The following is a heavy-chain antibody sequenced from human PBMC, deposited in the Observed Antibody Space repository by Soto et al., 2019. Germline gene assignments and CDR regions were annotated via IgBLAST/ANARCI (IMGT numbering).Heavy chain of an antibody. CDR1: GFTFSSSS. V-gene: IGHV3-48*02. Sequence: GGSLRLSCAASGFTFSSSSMNWVRQAPGKGLEGVSDIGSSSSTIYYADSVKGRVTISSDNYNNSLYLQMNSLRDEDTAVYYCARAGYKYDSSACISHRDXWGQGTLVTVSX. CDR2: IGSSSSTI. J-gene: IGHJ4*02. D-gene: IGHD3-22*01. CDR3: ARAGYKYDSSACISHRDX.